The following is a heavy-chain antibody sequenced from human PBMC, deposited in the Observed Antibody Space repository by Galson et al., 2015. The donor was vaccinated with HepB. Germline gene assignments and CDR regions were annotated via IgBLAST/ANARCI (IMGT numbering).Heavy chain of an antibody. CDR2: ISSSSSYT. Sequence: SLRLSCAASGFTFSDYYMSWIRQAPGKGLEWVSYISSSSSYTNYADSVKGRFTISRDNAKNSLYLQMNSLRAEDTAVYYCARVSPSYSSGWLGGNWFDPWGQGTLVTVSS. CDR3: ARVSPSYSSGWLGGNWFDP. V-gene: IGHV3-11*06. D-gene: IGHD6-19*01. J-gene: IGHJ5*02. CDR1: GFTFSDYY.